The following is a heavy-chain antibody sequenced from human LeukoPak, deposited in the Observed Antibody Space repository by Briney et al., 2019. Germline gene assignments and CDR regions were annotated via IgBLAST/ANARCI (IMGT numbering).Heavy chain of an antibody. CDR3: AKSLNSSSWYGGY. CDR2: IRDSGSST. D-gene: IGHD6-13*01. J-gene: IGHJ4*02. V-gene: IGHV3-23*01. Sequence: PGGSLRLSCAASGFTFSSYAMSWVRQAPGKGLEWVSAIRDSGSSTHYADSVKGRFTTSRDNSKNTLSLQMNSLRAEDTAIYYCAKSLNSSSWYGGYWGQGTLVTVSS. CDR1: GFTFSSYA.